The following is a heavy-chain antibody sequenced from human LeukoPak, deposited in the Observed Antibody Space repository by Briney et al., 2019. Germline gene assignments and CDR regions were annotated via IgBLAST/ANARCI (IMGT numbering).Heavy chain of an antibody. CDR3: ATKVLRSGYTYGFGNY. CDR2: FDPEDGET. V-gene: IGHV1-24*01. J-gene: IGHJ4*02. CDR1: GYTLTELS. Sequence: ASVKVSCKVSGYTLTELSMHWVRQAPGKGLEWMGGFDPEDGETIYAQKFQGRVTMTEDTSTDTAYMELSSLRSEDTAVYYCATKVLRSGYTYGFGNYWGQGTQVTVSS. D-gene: IGHD5-18*01.